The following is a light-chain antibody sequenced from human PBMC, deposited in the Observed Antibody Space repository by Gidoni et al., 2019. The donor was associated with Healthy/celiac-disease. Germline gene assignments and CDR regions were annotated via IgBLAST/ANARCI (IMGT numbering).Light chain of an antibody. CDR2: GAS. J-gene: IGKJ4*01. Sequence: EIVMTQSPATLSVSPGERATLTCRASQSVSSNLAWYQPKPGQAPRLLIYGASTRATCIPAQFRGRGFGTEVTPTISSLQSEDFAVYYCQQYNNWPPLTFGGXTKVEIK. CDR1: QSVSSN. CDR3: QQYNNWPPLT. V-gene: IGKV3-15*01.